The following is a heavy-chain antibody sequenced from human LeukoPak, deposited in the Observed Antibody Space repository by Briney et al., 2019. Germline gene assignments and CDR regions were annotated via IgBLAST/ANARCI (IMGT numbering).Heavy chain of an antibody. Sequence: GASAKVSCKASGYTFTSYGISWVRQAPGQGLEWMGWISAYNGNTNYAQKLQGRVTMTADTTTSTAYKKQRSLRSDDTAVYYCARTMGDSTYYYYYYMDVWGKGTTVTVSS. J-gene: IGHJ6*03. V-gene: IGHV1-18*01. CDR3: ARTMGDSTYYYYYYMDV. CDR2: ISAYNGNT. CDR1: GYTFTSYG. D-gene: IGHD2-21*02.